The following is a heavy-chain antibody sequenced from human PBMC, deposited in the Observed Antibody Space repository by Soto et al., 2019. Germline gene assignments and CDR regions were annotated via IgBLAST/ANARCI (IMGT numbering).Heavy chain of an antibody. CDR2: INPSGGST. Sequence: ASVKVSCKASGYTFTSYYMHWVRQAPGQGLEWMGIINPSGGSTSYAQKFQGRVTMTRDTSTSTVYMELSSLRSEDTAVYYCARHSIVGYCSGGSCHEYYYGMDVWGQGTTVTVS. CDR3: ARHSIVGYCSGGSCHEYYYGMDV. J-gene: IGHJ6*02. CDR1: GYTFTSYY. V-gene: IGHV1-46*01. D-gene: IGHD2-15*01.